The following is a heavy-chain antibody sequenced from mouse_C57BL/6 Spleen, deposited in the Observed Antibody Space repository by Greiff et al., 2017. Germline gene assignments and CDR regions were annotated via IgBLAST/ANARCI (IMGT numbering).Heavy chain of an antibody. CDR2: ILPGSGST. CDR3: ARENNYVDY. CDR1: GYTFTGYW. J-gene: IGHJ2*01. V-gene: IGHV1-9*01. D-gene: IGHD5-2*01. Sequence: QVQLQQPGAELMKPGASVKLSCKASGYTFTGYWIEWVKQRPGHGLEWIGEILPGSGSTNYNDKFKGKATFTADTSSNTAYMQLSSLTTEDSAIYYCARENNYVDYWGQGTTLTVSS.